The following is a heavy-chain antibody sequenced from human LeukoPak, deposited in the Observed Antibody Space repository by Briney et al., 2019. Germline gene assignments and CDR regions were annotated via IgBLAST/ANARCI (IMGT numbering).Heavy chain of an antibody. J-gene: IGHJ5*02. D-gene: IGHD2-15*01. Sequence: SETLSLTCTASGGSISSYYWSWIRQPPGKGLEWIGRIYTSGSTNYNPSLKSRVTMSVDTSKNLFSLKLSSVTAADTAVYYCARVGSLSRGRNWIDPWGQGALVTVAS. V-gene: IGHV4-4*07. CDR3: ARVGSLSRGRNWIDP. CDR2: IYTSGST. CDR1: GGSISSYY.